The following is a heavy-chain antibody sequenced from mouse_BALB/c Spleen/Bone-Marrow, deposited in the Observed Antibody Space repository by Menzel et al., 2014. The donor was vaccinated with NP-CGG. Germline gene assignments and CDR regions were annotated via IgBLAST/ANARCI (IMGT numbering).Heavy chain of an antibody. Sequence: VQLQQSGAELVRPGVSVKISCKGSGYTFTDYAMHWVKQSHAKSLEWIGIISSSYGDATYNQKFKGKATMTVDKSSNTAYMELARLTSEDSAIYYCARGLSYYYGTSYYFDYWGQGTPLTVSS. V-gene: IGHV1S137*01. J-gene: IGHJ2*01. CDR3: ARGLSYYYGTSYYFDY. CDR2: ISSSYGDA. CDR1: GYTFTDYA. D-gene: IGHD1-1*01.